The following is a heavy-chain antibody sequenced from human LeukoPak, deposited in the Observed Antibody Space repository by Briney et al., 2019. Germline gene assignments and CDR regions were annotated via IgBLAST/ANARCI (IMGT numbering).Heavy chain of an antibody. CDR3: ARFSNWDTVFDY. V-gene: IGHV1-2*02. Sequence: ASVKVSCKASGYTFTGSYMHWVRQAPGQGLEWMGWINPNSGGTNYAQKFQGRVTMTRDTSISTAYMELSRLRSDDTAVYYCARFSNWDTVFDYWGQGTLVTVSS. CDR2: INPNSGGT. D-gene: IGHD7-27*01. J-gene: IGHJ4*02. CDR1: GYTFTGSY.